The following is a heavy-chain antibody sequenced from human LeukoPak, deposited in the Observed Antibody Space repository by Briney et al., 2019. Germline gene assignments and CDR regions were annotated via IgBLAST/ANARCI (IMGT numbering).Heavy chain of an antibody. V-gene: IGHV4-38-2*02. D-gene: IGHD2-2*01. CDR2: IYHSGST. Sequence: KPSETLSLTCAVSGYSISSGYYWGWIRQPPGKGLGGIGSIYHSGSTSYNPSLKSRVTMSVDTSKNQFSLTLSSVTAAGTAVYYCAREGVVVVPAADTTYYFDYWGQGTLVTVSS. J-gene: IGHJ4*02. CDR1: GYSISSGYY. CDR3: AREGVVVVPAADTTYYFDY.